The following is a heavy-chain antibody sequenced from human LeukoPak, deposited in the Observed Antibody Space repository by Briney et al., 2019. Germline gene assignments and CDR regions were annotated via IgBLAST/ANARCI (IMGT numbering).Heavy chain of an antibody. D-gene: IGHD2-2*02. CDR3: ARGGVGYCRSTSCYT. V-gene: IGHV3-21*01. Sequence: GGSLRLSCAASGFTFSSYSMNWVRQAPGKGLEWVSSISSSSSYIYYADSVKGRFTISRDNAKNSLYLQMNSLRAEDTAVYYCARGGVGYCRSTSCYTWGQGTLVTVSS. J-gene: IGHJ5*02. CDR1: GFTFSSYS. CDR2: ISSSSSYI.